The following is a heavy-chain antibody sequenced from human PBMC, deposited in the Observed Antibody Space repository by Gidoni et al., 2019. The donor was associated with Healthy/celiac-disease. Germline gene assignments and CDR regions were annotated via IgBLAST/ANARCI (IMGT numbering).Heavy chain of an antibody. CDR3: ATDYCGSGSFRIPKYDY. Sequence: QVQLVQSGAEVKKPGASVKLSCKVSGYPLTELPMHWVRQAHGKGLEWMGGFDPEDGETIYAQKFQGRVTMTEDTSTDTAYMELSSLRSEDTAVYYCATDYCGSGSFRIPKYDYWGQGTLVTVSS. J-gene: IGHJ4*02. V-gene: IGHV1-24*01. CDR1: GYPLTELP. CDR2: FDPEDGET. D-gene: IGHD3-10*01.